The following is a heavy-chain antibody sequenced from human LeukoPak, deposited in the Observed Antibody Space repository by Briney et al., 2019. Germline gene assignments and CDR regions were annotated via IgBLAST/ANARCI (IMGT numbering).Heavy chain of an antibody. J-gene: IGHJ4*02. CDR1: GYTFSGYY. V-gene: IGHV1-18*04. CDR3: ARGRVVVPAATQFDY. Sequence: ASVKVSCKASGYTFSGYYLHWVRQAPGQGLEWMGWISAYNGNTNYAQKLQGRVTMTTDTSTSTAYMELRSLRSDDTAVYYCARGRVVVPAATQFDYWGQGNLVTVSS. D-gene: IGHD2-2*01. CDR2: ISAYNGNT.